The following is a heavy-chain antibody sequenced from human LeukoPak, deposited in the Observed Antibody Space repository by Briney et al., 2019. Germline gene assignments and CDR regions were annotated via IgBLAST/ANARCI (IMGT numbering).Heavy chain of an antibody. J-gene: IGHJ4*02. D-gene: IGHD3-22*01. CDR1: GGSFSGYY. V-gene: IGHV4-34*01. CDR2: INHSGST. Sequence: SETLSFTGAVYGGSFSGYYWSWLRPPPGKGLEWFGEINHSGSTNYNPSLKSRVTISVDTSKNQFSLKLSSVTAADTAVYYCARAVIQYYDSSGYYDYWGQGTLVTVSS. CDR3: ARAVIQYYDSSGYYDY.